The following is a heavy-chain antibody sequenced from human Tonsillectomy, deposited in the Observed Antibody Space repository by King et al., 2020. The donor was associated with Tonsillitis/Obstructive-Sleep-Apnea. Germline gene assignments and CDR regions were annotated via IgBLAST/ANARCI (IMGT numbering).Heavy chain of an antibody. J-gene: IGHJ6*03. CDR2: INHSGST. CDR1: GGSFSGYY. Sequence: VQLQQWGAGLLKPSETLSLTCAVYGGSFSGYYWSWIRQPPGKGLEWIWEINHSGSTNYNPSLKSRVTLSVDTSKNQFSLKLSSVTAADTAVYYFARRGEDIVVVPAAKDYYYYYYMDVWGKGTPVTVSS. CDR3: ARRGEDIVVVPAAKDYYYYYYMDV. V-gene: IGHV4-34*01. D-gene: IGHD2-2*01.